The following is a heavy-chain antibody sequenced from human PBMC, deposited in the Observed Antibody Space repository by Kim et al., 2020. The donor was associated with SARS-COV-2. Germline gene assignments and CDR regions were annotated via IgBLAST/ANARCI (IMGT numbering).Heavy chain of an antibody. CDR2: ISSGGGT. CDR1: GFTFSSYG. D-gene: IGHD1-26*01. V-gene: IGHV3-23*01. J-gene: IGHJ4*02. Sequence: GGSLRLSCVGSGFTFSSYGMSWVRQAPGKGLEWVSTISSGGGTYYADSVKGRFTISRDNSKNTLYVQMNSLRAEDTAVYYCAKREGTKNVDYWGQGTLVTVSS. CDR3: AKREGTKNVDY.